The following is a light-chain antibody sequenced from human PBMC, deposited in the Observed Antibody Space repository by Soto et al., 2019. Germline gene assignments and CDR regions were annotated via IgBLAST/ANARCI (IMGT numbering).Light chain of an antibody. V-gene: IGLV2-11*01. CDR2: DVS. Sequence: QSALTQPRSVSGSPGQSVTISCTGTSSDVGDYNYVSWYEQRPGKAPKVMIYDVSRRPSGVPDRFSGSKSGNTASLTISGLQDDDEDDYYCCSYAGIYTWVFGGGTKLTVL. CDR1: SSDVGDYNY. J-gene: IGLJ3*02. CDR3: CSYAGIYTWV.